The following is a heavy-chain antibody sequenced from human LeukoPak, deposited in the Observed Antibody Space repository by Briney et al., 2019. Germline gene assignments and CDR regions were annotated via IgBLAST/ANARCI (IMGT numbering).Heavy chain of an antibody. J-gene: IGHJ5*01. CDR3: VRDVGSSSNYYDPWFDS. Sequence: GGSLRLSCVASGFSFSDFTMNWVRQAPGKGLQWLAYISGRSDTTLYADSVQGRFSISRDNANNSLSLQINSLTTDDSAVYYCVRDVGSSSNYYDPWFDSWGQGTRVTVSS. D-gene: IGHD3-22*01. CDR1: GFSFSDFT. V-gene: IGHV3-48*01. CDR2: ISGRSDTT.